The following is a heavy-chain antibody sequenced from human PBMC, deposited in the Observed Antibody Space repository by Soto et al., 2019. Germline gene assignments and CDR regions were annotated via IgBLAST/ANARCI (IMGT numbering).Heavy chain of an antibody. CDR2: IWYDGSNE. CDR3: ARDLWSVALDV. Sequence: QEQLVESGGGVVQPGRSLRLSCAASGFSFSNYGMHWVRQAPGKGLEWVAVIWYDGSNEYYGDSVKGRFTVSRDLSKNMLDLQMDSLRVEDSAVYYCARDLWSVALDVWGQGTTVTVSS. CDR1: GFSFSNYG. D-gene: IGHD2-15*01. V-gene: IGHV3-33*01. J-gene: IGHJ6*02.